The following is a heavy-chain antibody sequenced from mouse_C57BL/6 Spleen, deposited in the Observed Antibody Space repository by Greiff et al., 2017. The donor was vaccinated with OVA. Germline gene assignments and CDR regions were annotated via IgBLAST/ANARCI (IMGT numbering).Heavy chain of an antibody. CDR2: IYPRSGNT. J-gene: IGHJ1*03. Sequence: QVQLQQSGAELARPGASVKLSCKASGYTFTSYGISWVKQRTGQGLEWIGEIYPRSGNTYYNEKFKGKATLTADKSSSTAYMELRSLTSEDSAVYFCADNYYGSSYWYFDVWGTGTTVTVSS. CDR1: GYTFTSYG. V-gene: IGHV1-81*01. D-gene: IGHD1-1*01. CDR3: ADNYYGSSYWYFDV.